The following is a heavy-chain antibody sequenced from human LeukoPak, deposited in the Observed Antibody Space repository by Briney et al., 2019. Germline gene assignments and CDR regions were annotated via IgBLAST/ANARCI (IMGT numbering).Heavy chain of an antibody. V-gene: IGHV3-7*01. CDR1: GFTFSTYW. D-gene: IGHD1-14*01. CDR3: ARAYIIDY. Sequence: GGSLRLSCAASGFTFSTYWMTWVRQAPGKGLEWVANIKQDGSEKNYVDSVKGRFTISRDNAKNSLYLQMNSLRVDDPAVYYCARAYIIDYGGQGTLVTVSS. J-gene: IGHJ4*02. CDR2: IKQDGSEK.